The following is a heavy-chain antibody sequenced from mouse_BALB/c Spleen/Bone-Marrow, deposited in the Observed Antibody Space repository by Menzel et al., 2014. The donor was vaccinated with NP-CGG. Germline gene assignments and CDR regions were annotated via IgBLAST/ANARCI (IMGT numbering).Heavy chain of an antibody. D-gene: IGHD2-3*01. CDR3: ARGWLLRHYFDY. CDR2: INPINGGT. CDR1: GYTFTEYT. Sequence: EVQLQQSGPELVKPGASVKISCKTSGYTFTEYTMHWVKQSHGKSLEWIGSINPINGGTSYNQKFKGKATLTVDKSSSTAYMELRSLTSEDSAVYYCARGWLLRHYFDYWGYGTTLTVSS. J-gene: IGHJ2*01. V-gene: IGHV1-22*01.